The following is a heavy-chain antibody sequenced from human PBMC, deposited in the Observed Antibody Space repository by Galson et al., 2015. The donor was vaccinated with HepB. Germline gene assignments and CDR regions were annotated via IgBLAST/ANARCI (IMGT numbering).Heavy chain of an antibody. Sequence: SGAEVKKPGESLKISCKGSGYSFTSYWIGWVRQMPGKGLEWMGIIYPGDSDTRYSPSFQGQVTISADKSISTAYLQWSSLKASDTAMYYCATYDYVWGSYRYSAFDIWGQGTMVTVSS. CDR3: ATYDYVWGSYRYSAFDI. J-gene: IGHJ3*02. D-gene: IGHD3-16*02. CDR2: IYPGDSDT. CDR1: GYSFTSYW. V-gene: IGHV5-51*01.